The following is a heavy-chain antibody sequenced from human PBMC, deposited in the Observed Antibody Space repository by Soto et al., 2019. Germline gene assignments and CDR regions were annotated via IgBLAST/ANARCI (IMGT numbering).Heavy chain of an antibody. CDR3: ARDRGRGSSYGPYGMDV. CDR1: GYTFTGYY. V-gene: IGHV1-2*02. Sequence: QVPLVQSGAEVKKPGASVKVSCKASGYTFTGYYMHWVRQAPGQGLEWMGWINPNSGGTNYAQKFQGRVTMTRDTSISTAYMELSRLRSDDTAVYYCARDRGRGSSYGPYGMDVWGQGTTVTVSS. D-gene: IGHD6-6*01. CDR2: INPNSGGT. J-gene: IGHJ6*02.